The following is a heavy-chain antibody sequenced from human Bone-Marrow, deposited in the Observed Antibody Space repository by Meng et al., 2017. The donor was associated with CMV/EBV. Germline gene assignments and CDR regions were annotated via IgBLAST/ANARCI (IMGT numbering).Heavy chain of an antibody. D-gene: IGHD1-1*01. V-gene: IGHV4-61*01. CDR3: ARDVQLEPGWSDP. CDR1: GGYVSSGSYY. J-gene: IGHJ5*02. CDR2: IYYSGST. Sequence: LRLSCTVSGGYVSSGSYYWSWIRQPPGKGLEWIGYIYYSGSTNYNPSLKSRVTISVDTSKNQFSLKLSSVTAADTAVYYCARDVQLEPGWSDPWGQGTLVTVSS.